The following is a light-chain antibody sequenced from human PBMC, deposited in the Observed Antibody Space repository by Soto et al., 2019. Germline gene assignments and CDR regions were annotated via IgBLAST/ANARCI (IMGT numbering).Light chain of an antibody. V-gene: IGLV2-8*01. Sequence: QSALTQPPSASGSPGQSVPISCTGTSSDIGGYNFVSWYRQHPGKAPQLLIYQVSQRPSGVPDRFSGAKSGNTASLTVSGLQAEDEADYYCCSYGGSRNYVFGTGTKVTVL. CDR2: QVS. J-gene: IGLJ1*01. CDR3: CSYGGSRNYV. CDR1: SSDIGGYNF.